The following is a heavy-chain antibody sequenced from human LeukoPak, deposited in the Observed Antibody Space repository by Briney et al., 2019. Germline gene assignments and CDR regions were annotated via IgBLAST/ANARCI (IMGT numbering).Heavy chain of an antibody. J-gene: IGHJ6*02. CDR1: GFTFSSYW. Sequence: GGSLRLSCAASGFTFSSYWMHWVRQAPGKGLVWVSRINSDGSSTSYADSVKGRFTISRDNAKNTLYLQRNSLRAEDTAVYYCARDEGYYDFWSGYPSRMDVWGQGTTVTVSS. D-gene: IGHD3-3*01. CDR2: INSDGSST. V-gene: IGHV3-74*01. CDR3: ARDEGYYDFWSGYPSRMDV.